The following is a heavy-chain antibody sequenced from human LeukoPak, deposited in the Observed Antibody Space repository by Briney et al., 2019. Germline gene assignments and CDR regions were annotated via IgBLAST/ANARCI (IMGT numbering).Heavy chain of an antibody. CDR1: GFTFSGSA. CDR2: IRSKANSYAT. Sequence: PGGSLRLSCAASGFTFSGSAMHWVRQASGKGLEWVGRIRSKANSYATAYAASVKGRFTISRDDSKNTAYLQMNSLKTEDTAVYYCTRLWLPDSATATDAFDIWGQGTMVTVSS. D-gene: IGHD5-18*01. J-gene: IGHJ3*02. V-gene: IGHV3-73*01. CDR3: TRLWLPDSATATDAFDI.